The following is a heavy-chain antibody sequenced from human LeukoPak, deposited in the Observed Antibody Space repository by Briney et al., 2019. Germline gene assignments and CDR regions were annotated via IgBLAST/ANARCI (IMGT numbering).Heavy chain of an antibody. D-gene: IGHD3-3*01. J-gene: IGHJ4*02. V-gene: IGHV3-30*04. Sequence: GGSLRLSCAASGFTFSSYGMHWVRQAPGKGPEWVAVISYDGRNKNYADSVKGRFTISRDNSMNTLYLQMNGLRPEDTAVYYCAKVARDFWSGHAFDYWGQGTLVTVSS. CDR2: ISYDGRNK. CDR3: AKVARDFWSGHAFDY. CDR1: GFTFSSYG.